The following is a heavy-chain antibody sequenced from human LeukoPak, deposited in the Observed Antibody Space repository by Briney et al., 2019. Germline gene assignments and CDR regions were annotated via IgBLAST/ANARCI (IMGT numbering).Heavy chain of an antibody. CDR3: ARVLLGGYSSGWYDAFDI. Sequence: PSETLSLTCAVYGGSFSGYYWSWIRQPPGKGLGWIGEINHSGSTNYNPSLKSRVTISVDTSKNQFSLKLSSVTAADTAVYYCARVLLGGYSSGWYDAFDIWGQGTMVTVSS. CDR2: INHSGST. CDR1: GGSFSGYY. J-gene: IGHJ3*02. V-gene: IGHV4-34*01. D-gene: IGHD6-19*01.